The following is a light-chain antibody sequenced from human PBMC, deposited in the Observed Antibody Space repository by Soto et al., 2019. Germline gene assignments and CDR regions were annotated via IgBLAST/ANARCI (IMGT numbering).Light chain of an antibody. CDR1: QSVRSN. CDR2: GAS. CDR3: RQYNNWPPIT. J-gene: IGKJ5*01. Sequence: EVVMTQSPATLSVSPCEGVTLSGRASQSVRSNLAWYQQKPGQSPRLLIYGASTRATSIPARFSGSGSGTEFTLTISSLQSEDFAVYYCRQYNNWPPITFGQGTRLEIK. V-gene: IGKV3-15*01.